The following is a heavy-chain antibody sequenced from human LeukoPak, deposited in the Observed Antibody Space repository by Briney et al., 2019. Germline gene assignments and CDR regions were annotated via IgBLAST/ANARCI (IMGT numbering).Heavy chain of an antibody. CDR1: GYTFTSYG. D-gene: IGHD5-18*01. J-gene: IGHJ4*02. CDR3: VRDLGVDTTMIFFDY. CDR2: ISAYNGNT. Sequence: ASVKVSCKASGYTFTSYGISWVRQAPGQGLEWMGWISAYNGNTNHAQKLQGRVTMTTDTSTSTAYMELRSLRSDDTAVYYCVRDLGVDTTMIFFDYWGQGTLVTVSS. V-gene: IGHV1-18*01.